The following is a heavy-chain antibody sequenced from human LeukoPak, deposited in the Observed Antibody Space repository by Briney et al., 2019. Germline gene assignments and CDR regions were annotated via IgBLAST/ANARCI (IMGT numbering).Heavy chain of an antibody. D-gene: IGHD3-10*01. CDR1: GGSISSSNW. V-gene: IGHV4-4*02. CDR3: VSRYLIRGIWYFDY. CDR2: IYHSGST. J-gene: IGHJ4*02. Sequence: PSGTLSLTCAVSGGSISSSNWWSWVRQPPGKGLEWIGEIYHSGSTNYNPSLKSRVTISVDKSKNQFSLKLSSVTAADTAVYYCVSRYLIRGIWYFDYWGQGTLVTVSS.